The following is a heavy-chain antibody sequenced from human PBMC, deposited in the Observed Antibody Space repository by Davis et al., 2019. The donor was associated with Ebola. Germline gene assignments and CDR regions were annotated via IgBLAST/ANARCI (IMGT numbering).Heavy chain of an antibody. J-gene: IGHJ4*02. D-gene: IGHD3-22*01. CDR2: IYYSGST. Sequence: MPSETLSLTCTVSGGSISSGDYYWSWIRQPPGKGLEWIGYIYYSGSTYYNPSLKSRVTISVDTSKNQFSLKLSSVTAADTAVYYCARLVALYDNSGYAYLDYWGQGILVTVSS. V-gene: IGHV4-30-4*02. CDR1: GGSISSGDYY. CDR3: ARLVALYDNSGYAYLDY.